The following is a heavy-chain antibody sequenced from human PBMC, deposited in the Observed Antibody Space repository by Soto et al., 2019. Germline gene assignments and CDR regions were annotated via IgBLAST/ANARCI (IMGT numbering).Heavy chain of an antibody. CDR1: GFSFSDYG. D-gene: IGHD1-26*01. CDR3: ARGGKWELLLRL. V-gene: IGHV3-33*01. CDR2: IWYDGSVT. Sequence: QVQLVESGGGVVQPGRSLRLSCEGSGFSFSDYGMNWVRQAPGKGLEWVAVIWYDGSVTHYADSVKGRFTISRDISKNTLYLQINSLRVDDTAVYFSARGGKWELLLRLWGQGTLVSVSS. J-gene: IGHJ4*02.